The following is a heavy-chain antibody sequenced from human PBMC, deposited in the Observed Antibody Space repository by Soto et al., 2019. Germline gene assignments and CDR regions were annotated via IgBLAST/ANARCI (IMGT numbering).Heavy chain of an antibody. D-gene: IGHD4-17*01. CDR3: ARAAVTRPYYYYYYMDV. J-gene: IGHJ6*03. CDR2: IGTAGDT. V-gene: IGHV3-13*01. CDR1: GFTFSSYD. Sequence: GGSLRLSCAASGFTFSSYDMHWVRQATGKGLEWVSAIGTAGDTYYPGSVKGRFTISRENAKNSLYLQMNSLRAGDTAVYYCARAAVTRPYYYYYYMDVWGKGTTVTVSS.